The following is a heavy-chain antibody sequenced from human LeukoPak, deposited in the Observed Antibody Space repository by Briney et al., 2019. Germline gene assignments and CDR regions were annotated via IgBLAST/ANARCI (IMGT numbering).Heavy chain of an antibody. D-gene: IGHD2-8*01. CDR3: ARDWAIGYCTDRVCRTDAFDI. V-gene: IGHV4-61*02. Sequence: SETLSLTCTVSGGPISSGSYYCSWIRQPAGKGREWIGRIYTSGSTNYKPSLKSRLTISVDTSTSQYSMKLSSVTAADTAVYYGARDWAIGYCTDRVCRTDAFDIWGQGTMVTVSS. J-gene: IGHJ3*02. CDR2: IYTSGST. CDR1: GGPISSGSYY.